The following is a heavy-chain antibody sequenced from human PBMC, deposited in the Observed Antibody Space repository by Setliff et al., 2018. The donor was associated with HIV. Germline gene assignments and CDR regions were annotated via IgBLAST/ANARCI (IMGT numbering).Heavy chain of an antibody. D-gene: IGHD3-10*01. CDR3: AIGLFFKRGVLFPAKPLFDY. J-gene: IGHJ4*02. V-gene: IGHV1-69*05. Sequence: SVKVSCKASGGTFSSYVISWVRQAPGQGPEWMGGIIPMYGVTNYAQKFQGRVTITTDESTSTAYMELSSLRSEDTAVYYCAIGLFFKRGVLFPAKPLFDYWGQGTLVTVSS. CDR2: IIPMYGVT. CDR1: GGTFSSYV.